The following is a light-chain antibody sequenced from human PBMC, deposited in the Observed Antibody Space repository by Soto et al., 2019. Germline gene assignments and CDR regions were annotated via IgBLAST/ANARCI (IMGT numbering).Light chain of an antibody. Sequence: DIQMTQSPSSLSASVGDRVTITCRASQGISNPLAWYQQKPGRVPELLIYAASTLHSGVSSRFSGSGSGTDFTLTISSLQPEDVATYYCQKYNSAPWTFGQGTKVELK. CDR3: QKYNSAPWT. J-gene: IGKJ1*01. CDR2: AAS. CDR1: QGISNP. V-gene: IGKV1-27*01.